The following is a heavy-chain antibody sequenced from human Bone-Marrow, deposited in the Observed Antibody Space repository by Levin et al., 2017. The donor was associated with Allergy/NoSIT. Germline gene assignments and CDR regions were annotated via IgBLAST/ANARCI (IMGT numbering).Heavy chain of an antibody. D-gene: IGHD3/OR15-3a*01. CDR2: IISSGTT. CDR3: ARGMDI. Sequence: SETLSLTCSVSGDSIRGGGHYWSWIRQHPGKGLEWIGYIISSGTTYYNPSLKSRLFISLDTSQNQVSLKVSPVIAADTAVYYCARGMDIWGQGTLVTVSS. V-gene: IGHV4-31*03. CDR1: GDSIRGGGHY. J-gene: IGHJ4*02.